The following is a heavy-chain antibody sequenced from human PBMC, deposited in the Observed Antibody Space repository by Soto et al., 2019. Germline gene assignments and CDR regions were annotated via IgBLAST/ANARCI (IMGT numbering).Heavy chain of an antibody. CDR1: GGSFSGYY. CDR3: ARVRGSSWYLSSFDY. J-gene: IGHJ4*02. V-gene: IGHV4-34*01. CDR2: INHSGST. Sequence: SETLSLTCAVYGGSFSGYYWSWIRQPPGKGLEWIGEINHSGSTNYNPSLKSRVNISVDTSKNQFSLKLSSVTAADTAVYYCARVRGSSWYLSSFDYWRQGTLVTVSS. D-gene: IGHD6-13*01.